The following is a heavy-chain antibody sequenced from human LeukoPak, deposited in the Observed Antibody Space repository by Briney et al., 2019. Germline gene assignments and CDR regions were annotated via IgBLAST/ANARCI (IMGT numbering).Heavy chain of an antibody. J-gene: IGHJ4*02. CDR3: ARGPKVTNNFDY. D-gene: IGHD2-21*02. Sequence: SVKVSCKASGGTFSSYAISWVRQAPGQGLEWMGGIIPIFGTANYAQKFQGRVTITADESTSTAYMELSSPRSEDTAVYYCARGPKVTNNFDYWGQGTLVTVSS. CDR2: IIPIFGTA. V-gene: IGHV1-69*13. CDR1: GGTFSSYA.